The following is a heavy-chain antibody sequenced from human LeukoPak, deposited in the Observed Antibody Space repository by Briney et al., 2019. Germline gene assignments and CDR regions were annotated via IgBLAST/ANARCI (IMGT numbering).Heavy chain of an antibody. CDR1: GGSFSGYY. CDR2: IYYSGST. CDR3: ASLYGSGSYYPSDY. D-gene: IGHD3-10*01. Sequence: SETLSLTCAVYGGSFSGYYWSWIRQPPGKGLEWIGTIYYSGSTYYTPSLKSRVTISVDTSKNQFSLKLSSVTAADTAVYYCASLYGSGSYYPSDYWGQGILVTVSS. V-gene: IGHV4-34*01. J-gene: IGHJ4*02.